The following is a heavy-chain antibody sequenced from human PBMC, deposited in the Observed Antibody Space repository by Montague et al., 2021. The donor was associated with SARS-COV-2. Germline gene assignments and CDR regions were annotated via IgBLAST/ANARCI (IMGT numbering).Heavy chain of an antibody. D-gene: IGHD2-15*01. J-gene: IGHJ6*04. CDR2: ISYDGSNK. V-gene: IGHV3-30-3*01. CDR1: GFTFSSYA. Sequence: SLRLSCAASGFTFSSYAMHWVRQAPGKGLEWVAVISYDGSNKYYADSVKGRLTISRDNSKNTLYLQMNSLRAEDTAVYYCARDLVVVAATPLDVWGKGTTATVSS. CDR3: ARDLVVVAATPLDV.